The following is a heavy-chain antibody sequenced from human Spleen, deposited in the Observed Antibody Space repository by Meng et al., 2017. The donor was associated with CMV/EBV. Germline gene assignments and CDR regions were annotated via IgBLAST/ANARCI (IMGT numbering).Heavy chain of an antibody. J-gene: IGHJ4*02. CDR1: GLTFNTYW. V-gene: IGHV3-7*01. Sequence: LSLTCEISGLTFNTYWMSWVRQAPGRGLEWVATIKKDGSEKYYVDSVKGRFTISRDNAKEGLYLQMSSLRGEDTAVYYCAMRTSLDHWGQGTRVTVSS. CDR3: AMRTSLDH. CDR2: IKKDGSEK.